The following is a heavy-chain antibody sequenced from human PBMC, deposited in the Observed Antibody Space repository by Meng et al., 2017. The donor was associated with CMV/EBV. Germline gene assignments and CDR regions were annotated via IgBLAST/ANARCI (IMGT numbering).Heavy chain of an antibody. Sequence: SETLSLTCTVSGGSISSSSYYWGWIRQPPGTGLEWIGSIYYRGSTFYNSSLKSRVTMSVDTSKNQFSLKLSSVTAADTAVYYCARDGYGALGFDFWGQGTLVTVSS. D-gene: IGHD6-13*01. CDR3: ARDGYGALGFDF. CDR1: GGSISSSSYY. J-gene: IGHJ4*02. CDR2: IYYRGST. V-gene: IGHV4-39*07.